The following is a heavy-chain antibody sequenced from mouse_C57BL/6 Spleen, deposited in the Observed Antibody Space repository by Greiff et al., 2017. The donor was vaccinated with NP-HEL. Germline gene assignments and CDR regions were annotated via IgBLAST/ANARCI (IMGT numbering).Heavy chain of an antibody. Sequence: QVQLQQPGAELVMPGASVKLSCKASGYTFTSYWMHWVKQRPGQGLEWIGEIDPSDSYTNYNQKFKGKSTLTVDKSSSTAYMQLSSLTSEDSAVYYCARGITTVVVNYFDYWGQGTTLTVSS. D-gene: IGHD1-1*01. CDR1: GYTFTSYW. J-gene: IGHJ2*01. CDR3: ARGITTVVVNYFDY. CDR2: IDPSDSYT. V-gene: IGHV1-69*01.